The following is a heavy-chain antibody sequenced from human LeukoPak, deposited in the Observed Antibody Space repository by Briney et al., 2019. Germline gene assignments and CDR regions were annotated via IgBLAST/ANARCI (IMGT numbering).Heavy chain of an antibody. Sequence: GGSLRLSCAASGFTFSSYAMSWVRQAPGKGLEWVPAISGSGGSTYYADSVKGRFTISRDNSKNTLYLQMNSLRAEDTAVYYCAKDLTPHYYDSSGYYDYWGQGTLVTVSS. CDR2: ISGSGGST. CDR3: AKDLTPHYYDSSGYYDY. D-gene: IGHD3-22*01. CDR1: GFTFSSYA. V-gene: IGHV3-23*01. J-gene: IGHJ4*02.